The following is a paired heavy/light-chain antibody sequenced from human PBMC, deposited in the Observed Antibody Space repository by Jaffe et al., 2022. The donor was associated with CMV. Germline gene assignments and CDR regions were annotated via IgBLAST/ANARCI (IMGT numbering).Light chain of an antibody. CDR2: DVS. Sequence: QSALTQPASVSGSPGQSITISCTGTSSDIGGYNYVSWFQQHPGKAPKLLISDVSNRPSGISNRFSGSKSGTTASLTISGLQADDEADYYCSSYSSRSTRVVFGGGTKLTVL. J-gene: IGLJ2*01. V-gene: IGLV2-14*03. CDR1: SSDIGGYNY. CDR3: SSYSSRSTRVV.
Heavy chain of an antibody. CDR2: IYHTGST. CDR1: GGSVSSYNW. J-gene: IGHJ3*01. D-gene: IGHD1-1*01. Sequence: QVQLQQSGPGLVKPSGTLSLTCVVSGGSVSSYNWWTWVRQPPGKGLEWLGEIYHTGSTKYDPSLRGRVTISIDKSKNQFSLTLTSLTAADTAVYYCARGGGTPWDNWNAFAFDVWGQGTMVTVSS. CDR3: ARGGGTPWDNWNAFAFDV. V-gene: IGHV4-4*02.